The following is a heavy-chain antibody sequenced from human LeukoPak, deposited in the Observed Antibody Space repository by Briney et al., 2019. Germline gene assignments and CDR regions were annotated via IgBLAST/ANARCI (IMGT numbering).Heavy chain of an antibody. CDR2: IYYSGNS. J-gene: IGHJ4*02. CDR1: GVSISSSNYY. D-gene: IGHD1-26*01. CDR3: AMGFDSKSTYFYY. Sequence: SETLSLTCTVSGVSISSSNYYWGWIPQPPGKGLEWIGCIYYSGNSYYNPYLKSRVTISVDTSKNQFPLKLSSVTAAETAVYYCAMGFDSKSTYFYYCGQGTLVTVSS. V-gene: IGHV4-39*01.